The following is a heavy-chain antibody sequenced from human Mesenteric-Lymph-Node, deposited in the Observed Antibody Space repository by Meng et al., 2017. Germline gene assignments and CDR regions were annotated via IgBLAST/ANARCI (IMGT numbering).Heavy chain of an antibody. Sequence: GESLKISCAASGFTFSSYEMNWVRQAPGKGLEWVSYISSSGSTIYYADSVKGRFTISRDNAKNSLYLQMNSLRAEDTAVYYCARGDYYDSSGYIDYWGQGTLVTVSS. V-gene: IGHV3-48*03. J-gene: IGHJ4*02. CDR2: ISSSGSTI. CDR1: GFTFSSYE. D-gene: IGHD3-22*01. CDR3: ARGDYYDSSGYIDY.